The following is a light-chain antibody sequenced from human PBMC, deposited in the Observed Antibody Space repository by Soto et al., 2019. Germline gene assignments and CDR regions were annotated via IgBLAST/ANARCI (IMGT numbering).Light chain of an antibody. J-gene: IGLJ2*01. V-gene: IGLV2-14*01. Sequence: QSALTQPGSVSGSPGQSITISCTGTSSDLGAYNYVSWYQQHPDKVPKLLIYDVSNRPSGVSDRFSGSKSGNTASLTISGLQAEDEADYYCNSYSSSSTAVFGGGTKLTVL. CDR2: DVS. CDR3: NSYSSSSTAV. CDR1: SSDLGAYNY.